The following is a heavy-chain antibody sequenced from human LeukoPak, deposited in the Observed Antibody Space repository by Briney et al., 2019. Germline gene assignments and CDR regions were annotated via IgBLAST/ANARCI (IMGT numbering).Heavy chain of an antibody. J-gene: IGHJ4*02. V-gene: IGHV4-59*02. CDR1: GASVTTHY. Sequence: TPETLSLTCTVSGASVTTHYWSWIRQPPGKGLEWIGNFHYNGETSFNSSLNSRVTTSIDTSKNQFSLILNAVTAADTAVYYCASKPVVPDSQGHYFDSWGPGILVTVSS. CDR2: FHYNGET. D-gene: IGHD4-23*01. CDR3: ASKPVVPDSQGHYFDS.